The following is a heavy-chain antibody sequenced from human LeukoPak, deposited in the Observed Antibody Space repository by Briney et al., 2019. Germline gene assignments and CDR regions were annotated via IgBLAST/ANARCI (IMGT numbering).Heavy chain of an antibody. D-gene: IGHD6-19*01. J-gene: IGHJ4*02. CDR1: GFTFSSYS. V-gene: IGHV3-48*01. CDR3: ARDRRVQWLVHAD. Sequence: GGSLRLSCAASGFTFSSYSMNWVRQAPGKGLEWVSYISSSSSTIYYADSVKGRFTISRDNAKNSLYLQMNSLRAEDTAVYYGARDRRVQWLVHADWSQVTVVTVS. CDR2: ISSSSSTI.